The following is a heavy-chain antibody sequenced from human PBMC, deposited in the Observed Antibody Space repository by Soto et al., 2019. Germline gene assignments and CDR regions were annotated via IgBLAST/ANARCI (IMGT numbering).Heavy chain of an antibody. Sequence: QAQLVQSGPEVKKPGASVKVSCKASGYTFTAYGISWVRQAPGQGLEWMGWISSYNGNTDYAQKFQGRVTMTTDSSSSTANIELTSLRSDDTAVYYCAGATGIQLSLGARYFGLDVWRQGTRVTVSS. CDR2: ISSYNGNT. CDR1: GYTFTAYG. D-gene: IGHD5-18*01. J-gene: IGHJ6*02. V-gene: IGHV1-18*01. CDR3: AGATGIQLSLGARYFGLDV.